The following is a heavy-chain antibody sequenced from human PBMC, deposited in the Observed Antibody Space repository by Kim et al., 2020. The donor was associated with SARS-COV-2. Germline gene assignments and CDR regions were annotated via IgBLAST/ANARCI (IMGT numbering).Heavy chain of an antibody. D-gene: IGHD6-13*01. V-gene: IGHV4-39*01. CDR3: ATEGGSWDYFDY. Sequence: SETLSLTCTVSGGSTSSSNYYWGWIRQPPGKGPEWIGSIFHSGSAYYNPSLKSRVTISVDTSKNQFSLKLTSVTAADTAVYYWATEGGSWDYFDYWGQGALVTVSS. CDR2: IFHSGSA. J-gene: IGHJ4*02. CDR1: GGSTSSSNYY.